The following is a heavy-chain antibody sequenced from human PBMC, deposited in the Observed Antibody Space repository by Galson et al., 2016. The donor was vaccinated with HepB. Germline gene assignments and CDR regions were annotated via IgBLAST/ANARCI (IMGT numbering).Heavy chain of an antibody. V-gene: IGHV3-53*01. J-gene: IGHJ3*02. CDR1: GFSVSSNF. D-gene: IGHD3-22*01. CDR2: IYSGGST. CDR3: ARDRRLYYYDSSGYSRGGAFDT. Sequence: SLRLSCAASGFSVSSNFMSWVRQAPGKGLEWVSVIYSGGSTYYADSVKGRFTISRDNSKNTVYLQMNSLRAEDTAVYYCARDRRLYYYDSSGYSRGGAFDTWGQGTMVTVSS.